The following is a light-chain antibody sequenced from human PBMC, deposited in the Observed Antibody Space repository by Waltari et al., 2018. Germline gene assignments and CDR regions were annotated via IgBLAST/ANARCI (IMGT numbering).Light chain of an antibody. CDR3: SSYTTSGTLV. CDR1: SSDVGGYDF. J-gene: IGLJ1*01. CDR2: GVN. V-gene: IGLV2-14*01. Sequence: QSATTQPASVSGSPGQSITISYTGTSSDVGGYDFVSWHQQYPGKAPQVMIYGVNNRPSGVSNRFSGSKSGNTASLIISGLQADDEADYYCSSYTTSGTLVFGTGTKVTVL.